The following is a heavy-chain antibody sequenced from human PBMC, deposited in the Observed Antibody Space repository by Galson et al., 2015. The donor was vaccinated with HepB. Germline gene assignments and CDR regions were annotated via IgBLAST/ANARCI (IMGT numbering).Heavy chain of an antibody. D-gene: IGHD4-23*01. CDR1: GYRFTTYW. Sequence: QSGAEVKKPGESLRISCQASGYRFTTYWIIWVRQMPGKGLEWMGRIDPTDSYTNYGPSFEGHVTVSADKSISTAYLQWSSLKASDTAIYYCELRAGPLDDYWGQGTLVTVSS. J-gene: IGHJ4*02. CDR3: ELRAGPLDDY. V-gene: IGHV5-10-1*01. CDR2: IDPTDSYT.